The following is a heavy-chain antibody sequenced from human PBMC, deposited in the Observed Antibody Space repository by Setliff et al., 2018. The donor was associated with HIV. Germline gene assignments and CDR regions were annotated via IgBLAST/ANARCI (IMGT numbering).Heavy chain of an antibody. V-gene: IGHV4-30-4*08. CDR3: ARDGRDGSGYRTFDY. CDR1: GGSISSGDYY. Sequence: SETLSLTCTVSGGSISSGDYYWTWIRQPPGEGLEWIGYIFYSGSTYYNPSLKSRVTISVDTSKNQFSLKLISVTAADTAQYYCARDGRDGSGYRTFDYWGRGTLVTVSS. CDR2: IFYSGST. D-gene: IGHD3-22*01. J-gene: IGHJ4*02.